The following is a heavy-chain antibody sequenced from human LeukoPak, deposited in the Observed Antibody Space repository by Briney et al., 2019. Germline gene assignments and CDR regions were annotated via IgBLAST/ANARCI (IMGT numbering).Heavy chain of an antibody. D-gene: IGHD2-2*02. CDR2: ISYDGTNK. CDR1: GFTFSSYA. Sequence: GRSMRLSCAASGFTFSSYAMNWVRQAPGKGLEWVAIISYDGTNKDYADSVKGRFTISRDNSRNTLYLQMNSLRAEDTAVYHCARDPLYTNSPPSYFDYWGQGTLVTVSS. J-gene: IGHJ4*02. CDR3: ARDPLYTNSPPSYFDY. V-gene: IGHV3-30-3*01.